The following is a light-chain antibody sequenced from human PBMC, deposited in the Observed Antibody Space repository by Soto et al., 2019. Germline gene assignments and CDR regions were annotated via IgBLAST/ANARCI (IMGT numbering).Light chain of an antibody. CDR2: DAS. V-gene: IGKV3D-20*02. CDR1: QSVSSSC. CDR3: QQRSDWPPT. Sequence: EIVLTQPPGTLSLSPGERATLSCRASQSVSSSCLAWYQQKAGQAPRLLIYDASNRATGIPARFSGSGSGTDFTLTISSLEPEDFAVYFCQQRSDWPPTFGQGTRLEIK. J-gene: IGKJ5*01.